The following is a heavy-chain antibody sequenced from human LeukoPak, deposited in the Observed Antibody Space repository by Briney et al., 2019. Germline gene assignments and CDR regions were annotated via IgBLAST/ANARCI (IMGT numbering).Heavy chain of an antibody. D-gene: IGHD5-18*01. CDR2: IWYDGSNK. V-gene: IGHV3-33*01. CDR3: ARGDTAMALDY. CDR1: GFHFRNQC. Sequence: GSLRPSFSTAGFHFRNQCMPWGRQAPGKGVGGVAVIWYDGSNKYYGDSVKGRFTISRDNSKNTLYLQMNSLRAEDTAVYYCARGDTAMALDYWGQGTLVTVSS. J-gene: IGHJ4*02.